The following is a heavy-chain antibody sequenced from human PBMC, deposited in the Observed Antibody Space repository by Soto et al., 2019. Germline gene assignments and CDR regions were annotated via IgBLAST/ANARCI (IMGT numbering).Heavy chain of an antibody. CDR2: IYYSGST. CDR3: ARALRTVVTPVSWFDP. CDR1: GGSISSGGYY. V-gene: IGHV4-31*03. J-gene: IGHJ5*02. D-gene: IGHD2-21*02. Sequence: TLSLTCTVSGGSISSGGYYWSWIRQHPGKGLEWIGYIYYSGSTYYNPSLKSRVTISVDTSKNQFSLKLSSVTAADTAVYYCARALRTVVTPVSWFDPWGQGTLVTVSS.